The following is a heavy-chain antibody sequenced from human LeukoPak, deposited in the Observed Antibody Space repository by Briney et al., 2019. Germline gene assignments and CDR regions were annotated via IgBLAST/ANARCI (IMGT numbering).Heavy chain of an antibody. V-gene: IGHV3-74*01. CDR3: AKLGTRWRYEDY. CDR2: INSDGSST. CDR1: GFTFSSYG. Sequence: GGSLRLSCAASGFTFSSYGMHWVRQAPGKGLGWVSRINSDGSSTSYADSVKGRFTISRDNAKNTLYLQMNSLRAEDTAVYYCAKLGTRWRYEDYWGQGTLVTVSS. J-gene: IGHJ4*02. D-gene: IGHD7-27*01.